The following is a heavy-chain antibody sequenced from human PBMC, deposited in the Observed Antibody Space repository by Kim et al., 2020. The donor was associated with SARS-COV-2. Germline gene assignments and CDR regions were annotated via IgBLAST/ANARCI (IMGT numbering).Heavy chain of an antibody. CDR3: ARGSSEGVRGVIIRKNYYYYGMDV. Sequence: SETLSLTCAVYGGSFSGYYWSWIRQPPGKGLEWIGEINHSGSTNYNPSLKSRVTISVDTSKNQFSLKLSSVTAADTAVYYCARGSSEGVRGVIIRKNYYYYGMDVWGQGTTVTVSS. J-gene: IGHJ6*02. CDR1: GGSFSGYY. V-gene: IGHV4-34*01. CDR2: INHSGST. D-gene: IGHD3-10*01.